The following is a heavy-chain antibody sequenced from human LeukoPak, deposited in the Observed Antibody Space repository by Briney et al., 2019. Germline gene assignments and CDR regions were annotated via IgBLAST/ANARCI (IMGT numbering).Heavy chain of an antibody. CDR2: LYSSGST. Sequence: GGSLRLSCAASGFTFSDYYMSWVRQAPGKGLEWVSVLYSSGSTSYADSVKGRFTISRDTSENTLYLHMNSLRAEDTAVYYCARGSDIVGANRAPFDPWGQGTLVTVSS. V-gene: IGHV3-53*01. J-gene: IGHJ5*02. CDR1: GFTFSDYY. D-gene: IGHD1-26*01. CDR3: ARGSDIVGANRAPFDP.